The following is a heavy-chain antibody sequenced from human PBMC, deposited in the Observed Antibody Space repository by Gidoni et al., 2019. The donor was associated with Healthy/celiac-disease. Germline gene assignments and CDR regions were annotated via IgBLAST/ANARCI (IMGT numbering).Heavy chain of an antibody. Sequence: QVQLQESGPGLVKPSQTLSLTCTVSGGSISSGSYYWSWIWQPAGKGLEWIGRIYTSGSTNYNPSLKSRVTISVDTSKNQFSLKLSSVTAADTAVYYCARDPVVRYYGMDVWGQGTTVTVSS. D-gene: IGHD3-10*01. V-gene: IGHV4-61*02. CDR3: ARDPVVRYYGMDV. J-gene: IGHJ6*02. CDR2: IYTSGST. CDR1: GGSISSGSYY.